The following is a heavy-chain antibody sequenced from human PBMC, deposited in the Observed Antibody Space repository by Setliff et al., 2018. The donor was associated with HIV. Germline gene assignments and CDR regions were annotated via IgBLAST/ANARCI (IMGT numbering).Heavy chain of an antibody. J-gene: IGHJ6*03. V-gene: IGHV1-2*02. Sequence: ASVKVSCKSSGDTLTDYYMHWVRQAPGQGFEWMGWINPNSGDTNYAQKFQGRVTMTRDTSISTVYMELSGLRSEDTAVYYCARDRTQQNWGSRGYYYMDVWGNGTTVTVSS. CDR3: ARDRTQQNWGSRGYYYMDV. CDR1: GDTLTDYY. CDR2: INPNSGDT. D-gene: IGHD7-27*01.